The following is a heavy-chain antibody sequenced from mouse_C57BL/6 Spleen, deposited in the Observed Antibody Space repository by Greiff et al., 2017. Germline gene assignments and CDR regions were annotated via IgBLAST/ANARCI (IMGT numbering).Heavy chain of an antibody. D-gene: IGHD5-5*01. CDR3: ARENATCGFAY. J-gene: IGHJ3*01. Sequence: EVKLQESGGGLVKPGGSLKLSCAASGFTFSSYAMSWVRQTPEKRLEWVATISDGGSYTYYPDNVKGRFTISRDNAKNNLYLQMSHLKSEDTAMYYCARENATCGFAYWGQGTLVTVSA. CDR1: GFTFSSYA. V-gene: IGHV5-4*01. CDR2: ISDGGSYT.